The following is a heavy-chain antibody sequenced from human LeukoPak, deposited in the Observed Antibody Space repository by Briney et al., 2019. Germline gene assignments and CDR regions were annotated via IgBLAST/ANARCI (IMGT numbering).Heavy chain of an antibody. CDR3: ARFRLGSDYYHMDV. CDR2: IYYSGST. Sequence: SETLPLTCTVSGGSISSYYWSWIRQPPGKGLEWIGYIYYSGSTSYNPSLKSRVTISVDTSKNQFSLKLSSVTAADTAVYYCARFRLGSDYYHMDVWGKGTTVTVSS. J-gene: IGHJ6*03. D-gene: IGHD7-27*01. V-gene: IGHV4-59*01. CDR1: GGSISSYY.